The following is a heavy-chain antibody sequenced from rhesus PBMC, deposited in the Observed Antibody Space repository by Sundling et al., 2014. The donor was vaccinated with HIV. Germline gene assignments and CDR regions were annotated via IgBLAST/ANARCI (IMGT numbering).Heavy chain of an antibody. V-gene: IGHV1-138*01. CDR2: INPKTGGT. J-gene: IGHJ4*01. CDR3: ARENIWTGTNYFDY. CDR1: GYTFTDYY. Sequence: QVQLVQSGAEVKKPGSSVKVSCKASGYTFTDYYIHWVRQAPGQGLEWMGEINPKTGGTNYAQKFQGRVTMTRDTSTSTAYMELSSLRSEDTAVYYCARENIWTGTNYFDYWDQGVLVTVSS. D-gene: IGHD3-3*01.